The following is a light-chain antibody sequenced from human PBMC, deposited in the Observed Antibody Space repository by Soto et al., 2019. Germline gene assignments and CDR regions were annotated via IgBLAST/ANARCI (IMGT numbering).Light chain of an antibody. Sequence: QSVLTQPPSASGSPGQSVTISCTGTSSDVGGYNYVSWYQQHPGKAPKLLIYEVIKRPSGVPDRFAASRSGNTASLTVSGLPAEDEADYYCSSYAGSNTPYVFGTGTKLTVL. J-gene: IGLJ1*01. CDR3: SSYAGSNTPYV. CDR1: SSDVGGYNY. V-gene: IGLV2-8*01. CDR2: EVI.